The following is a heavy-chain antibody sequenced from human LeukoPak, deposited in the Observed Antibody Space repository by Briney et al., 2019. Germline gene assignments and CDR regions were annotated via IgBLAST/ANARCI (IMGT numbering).Heavy chain of an antibody. J-gene: IGHJ4*02. CDR2: ISGSGGST. CDR3: AKVGIAAGSGGPYYFDY. V-gene: IGHV3-23*01. Sequence: PGGSLRLSCAASGFTFSSYAMSWVRQAPGKGLEWVSVISGSGGSTYYADSVKGRFTISRDNSKNTLYLQMNSLRAEDTAVYYCAKVGIAAGSGGPYYFDYWGQGTLVTVSS. D-gene: IGHD6-13*01. CDR1: GFTFSSYA.